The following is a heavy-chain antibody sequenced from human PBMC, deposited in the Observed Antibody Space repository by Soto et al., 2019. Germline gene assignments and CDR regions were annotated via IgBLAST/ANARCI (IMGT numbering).Heavy chain of an antibody. CDR1: GFTFSSYG. J-gene: IGHJ4*02. CDR2: ISYDGSNK. V-gene: IGHV3-30*18. D-gene: IGHD6-13*01. Sequence: LRLSCAASGFTFSSYGMHWVRQAPGKGLEWVAVISYDGSNKYYADSVKGRFTISRDNSKNTLYLQMNSLRAEDTAVYYCANGGNIAAAGLLFDYWGQGTLVTVSS. CDR3: ANGGNIAAAGLLFDY.